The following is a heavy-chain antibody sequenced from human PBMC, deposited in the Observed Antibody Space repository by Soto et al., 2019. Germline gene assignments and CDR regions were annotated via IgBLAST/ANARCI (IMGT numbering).Heavy chain of an antibody. CDR2: IYSDGRT. V-gene: IGHV3-53*02. Sequence: EVQLVETGGGLVQPGGSLTLSCAASGFTVSSNYMSWVRQAPGKGLEWVSVIYSDGRTYYTDSVKGRFTTSRDNSKYTLYLQMNTLRAEHTAVYYCARSSGYIPGTWGQGTLVTVSS. CDR3: ARSSGYIPGT. D-gene: IGHD5-12*01. CDR1: GFTVSSNY. J-gene: IGHJ4*02.